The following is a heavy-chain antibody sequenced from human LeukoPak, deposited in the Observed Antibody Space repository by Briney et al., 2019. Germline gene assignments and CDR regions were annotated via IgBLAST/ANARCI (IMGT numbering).Heavy chain of an antibody. CDR1: GFTFSSYA. Sequence: GRSLRLSCAASGFTFSSYAMHWVRQAPGKGLEWVAVISYDGSNKYYADSVKGRFTISRDNSKNTLYLQMNSLRAEDTAVYYCARDRLRSTTVTTCLGYWGQGTLVTVSP. D-gene: IGHD4-17*01. CDR3: ARDRLRSTTVTTCLGY. V-gene: IGHV3-30*04. J-gene: IGHJ4*02. CDR2: ISYDGSNK.